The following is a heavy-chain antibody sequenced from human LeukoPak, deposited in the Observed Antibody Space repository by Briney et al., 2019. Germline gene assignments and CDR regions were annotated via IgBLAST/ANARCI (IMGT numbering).Heavy chain of an antibody. Sequence: SETLSLTCAVYGGSLSGYYWSWIRQPPGKGLEWIGEINHSGSTNYNPSLKSRVTISVDTSKNQFSLKLSSVTAADTAVYYCARGPVVPAAILYNWFDPWGQGTLVTVSS. CDR1: GGSLSGYY. CDR3: ARGPVVPAAILYNWFDP. D-gene: IGHD2-2*02. J-gene: IGHJ5*02. V-gene: IGHV4-34*01. CDR2: INHSGST.